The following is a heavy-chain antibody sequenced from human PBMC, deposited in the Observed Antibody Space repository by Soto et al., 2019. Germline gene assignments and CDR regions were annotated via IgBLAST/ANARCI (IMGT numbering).Heavy chain of an antibody. CDR3: ASDGGRHSGGIDY. D-gene: IGHD1-26*01. Sequence: QVQLVQSGAEVKKPESSVKVSCKASGGTFSSYSINWVRQAPGQGLEWIGEIIPIFGTANYAQKFQGRVTSTADESTSTAELELSSLRSEDTAVYYCASDGGRHSGGIDYWGQGTLVTVSS. J-gene: IGHJ4*02. CDR1: GGTFSSYS. V-gene: IGHV1-69*01. CDR2: IIPIFGTA.